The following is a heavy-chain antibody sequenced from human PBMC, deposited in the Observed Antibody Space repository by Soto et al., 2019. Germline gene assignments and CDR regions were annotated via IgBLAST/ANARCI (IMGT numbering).Heavy chain of an antibody. CDR2: IYWDDDK. D-gene: IGHD3-22*01. J-gene: IGHJ4*02. Sequence: SGPTLVNPTQTLTLTCTFSGFSLSTSGVGVGWIRQPPGKALEWLALIYWDDDKRYSPSLKSRLTITKDTSKNQVVLTMTNMDPVDTATYYCVYVRYYYDSSGYLYPEKTLDYWGQGTLVTVSS. V-gene: IGHV2-5*02. CDR3: VYVRYYYDSSGYLYPEKTLDY. CDR1: GFSLSTSGVG.